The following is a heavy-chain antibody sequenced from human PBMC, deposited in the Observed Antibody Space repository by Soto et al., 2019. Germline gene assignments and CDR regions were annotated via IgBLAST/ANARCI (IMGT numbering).Heavy chain of an antibody. Sequence: QVQLVESGGGVVQPGKSLRLSCAASGFAFSDYGMHWVRQTPGRGLEWVALISYDGIYEYYADSVKGRFSLSRDNSKNTLYLQMNSLSTGDTDIYYCAYDGAGIGVTGHETFEIWGKGRMVTVSS. D-gene: IGHD2-21*02. V-gene: IGHV3-30*18. CDR3: AYDGAGIGVTGHETFEI. CDR1: GFAFSDYG. CDR2: ISYDGIYE. J-gene: IGHJ3*02.